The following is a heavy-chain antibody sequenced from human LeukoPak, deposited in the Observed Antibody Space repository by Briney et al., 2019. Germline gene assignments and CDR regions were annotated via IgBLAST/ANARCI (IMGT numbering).Heavy chain of an antibody. CDR2: IKQDGSEK. D-gene: IGHD2-2*02. J-gene: IGHJ4*02. V-gene: IGHV3-7*01. CDR3: AREEGYCSSTSCYRRSYYFDY. CDR1: GFTFSSYW. Sequence: GGSLRLSCAASGFTFSSYWMSWVRQAPGKGLEWVANIKQDGSEKYYVDSVKGRFTISRDNAKNSLYLQMNSLRAGDTAVYYCAREEGYCSSTSCYRRSYYFDYWGQGTLVTVSS.